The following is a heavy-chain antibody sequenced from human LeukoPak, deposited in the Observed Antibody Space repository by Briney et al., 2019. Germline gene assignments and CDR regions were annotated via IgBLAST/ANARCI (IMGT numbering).Heavy chain of an antibody. CDR3: ARQKTYYYDSSGYYYFDY. Sequence: ASVKVSCKASGYTFTSYAMHWVRQAPGQRLEWMGWINAGNGNTKYSQKFQGRVTITRDTSASAAYMELSSLRSEDTAVYYCARQKTYYYDSSGYYYFDYWGQGTLVTVSS. CDR1: GYTFTSYA. V-gene: IGHV1-3*01. CDR2: INAGNGNT. D-gene: IGHD3-22*01. J-gene: IGHJ4*02.